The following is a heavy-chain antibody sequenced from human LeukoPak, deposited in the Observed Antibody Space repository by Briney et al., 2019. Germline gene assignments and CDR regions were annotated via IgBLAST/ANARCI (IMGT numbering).Heavy chain of an antibody. D-gene: IGHD6-13*01. CDR1: GFTFSSYA. CDR2: ISYDGSNK. V-gene: IGHV3-30-3*01. J-gene: IGHJ5*02. Sequence: GGSLRLSCAASGFTFSSYAMHWVRQAPGKGLEWVAVISYDGSNKYYADSVKGRFTISRDNSKNTLYLQMNSLRAEDTAVYYCARHMGEGRQQLVHWFDPWGQGTLVTVSS. CDR3: ARHMGEGRQQLVHWFDP.